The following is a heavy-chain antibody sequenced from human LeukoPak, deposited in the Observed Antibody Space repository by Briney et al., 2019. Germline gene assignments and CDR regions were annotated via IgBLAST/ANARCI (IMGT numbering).Heavy chain of an antibody. D-gene: IGHD6-13*01. J-gene: IGHJ3*02. V-gene: IGHV3-64*01. CDR2: ISSNGGST. CDR3: ARDFGSSWYGGDAFDI. Sequence: GGSLRLSCAASGFTFSSYAMHWVCQAPGKGLEYVSAISSNGGSTYYANSVKGRFTISRDNSKNTLYLQMGSLRAEDMAVYYCARDFGSSWYGGDAFDIWGQGTMVTVSS. CDR1: GFTFSSYA.